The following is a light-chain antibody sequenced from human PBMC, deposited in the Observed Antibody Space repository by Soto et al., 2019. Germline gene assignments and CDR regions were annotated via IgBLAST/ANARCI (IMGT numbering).Light chain of an antibody. CDR2: DTS. V-gene: IGLV7-46*01. CDR1: TGAVTSGHY. CDR3: LLSYSGARVRV. Sequence: QAVVTQEPSLTVSPGGTVTLTCGSSTGAVTSGHYPYWFQQKPGQAPRTLIYDTSSKHSWTPARFSGSLLGGKAALTLSGAQPEDEAEYYCLLSYSGARVRVFGTGTKVTVL. J-gene: IGLJ1*01.